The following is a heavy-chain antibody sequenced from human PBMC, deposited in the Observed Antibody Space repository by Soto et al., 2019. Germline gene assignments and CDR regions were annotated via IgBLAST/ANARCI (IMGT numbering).Heavy chain of an antibody. D-gene: IGHD6-13*01. CDR3: ARHQSHSSSYVDP. V-gene: IGHV4-39*01. CDR2: IYYSGIT. Sequence: SETLSLTCTVSGGSISSSSYYWGWIRQPPGKGLEWIGSIYYSGITYYNPSLKSRVTISVDTSKNQFSLKLSSVTAADTAVYYCARHQSHSSSYVDPWGQGTLVTVSS. J-gene: IGHJ5*02. CDR1: GGSISSSSYY.